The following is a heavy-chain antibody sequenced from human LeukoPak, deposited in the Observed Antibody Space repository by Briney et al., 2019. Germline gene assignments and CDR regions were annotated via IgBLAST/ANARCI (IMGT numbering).Heavy chain of an antibody. V-gene: IGHV2-70*11. Sequence: SGPALVKPTQTLTLTCTFSGFSLSTTGMCVTWIRQPPGKALEWLARIDWDDDKYYNTSLKTRLTISKDTSKNQVVLTMTNMDPVDTATYYCARIRSTGSQSFDCWGQGTLVTVSS. CDR1: GFSLSTTGMC. CDR2: IDWDDDK. D-gene: IGHD1-26*01. J-gene: IGHJ4*02. CDR3: ARIRSTGSQSFDC.